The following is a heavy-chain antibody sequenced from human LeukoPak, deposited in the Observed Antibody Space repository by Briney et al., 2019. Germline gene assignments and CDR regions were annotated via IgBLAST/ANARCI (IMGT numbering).Heavy chain of an antibody. D-gene: IGHD5-24*01. V-gene: IGHV4-34*01. J-gene: IGHJ4*03. CDR1: GGSFSRYY. Sequence: KPSETLSLTCAVYGGSFSRYYWSWMRQSPGKGLEWIAAIDHRGDTKYNPSVKSRVTISVDTSKNQFSLKVRSLSAADTAVYYCARGATISETGYFDFWGQGTPVTVSS. CDR2: IDHRGDT. CDR3: ARGATISETGYFDF.